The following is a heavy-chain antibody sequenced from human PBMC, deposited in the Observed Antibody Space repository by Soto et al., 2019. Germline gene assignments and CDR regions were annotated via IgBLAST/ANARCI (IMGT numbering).Heavy chain of an antibody. V-gene: IGHV1-69*04. CDR3: AREERNMTTLDRFNY. D-gene: IGHD1-1*01. CDR1: GGTFDSYP. J-gene: IGHJ4*02. CDR2: IIPILGLA. Sequence: QVQLVQSGAEVKKPGSSVKVSCKASGGTFDSYPISYVRQAPGQGLEWIGRIIPILGLANYAQKFQGRVPITADKSTSTAYMELSRLRSEDTAVYYCAREERNMTTLDRFNYWGQGTLVTVSS.